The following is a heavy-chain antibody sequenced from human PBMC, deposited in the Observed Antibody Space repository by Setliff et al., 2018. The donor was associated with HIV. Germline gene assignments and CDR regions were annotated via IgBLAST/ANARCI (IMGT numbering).Heavy chain of an antibody. CDR3: ARSFSGRYFWSGYYTGPDRKGENAFDI. CDR2: IYSSGST. J-gene: IGHJ3*02. V-gene: IGHV4-39*02. CDR1: GGSISNSNYF. D-gene: IGHD3-3*01. Sequence: KTSETLSLTCTVSGGSISNSNYFWGWIRQPPGKGLEWTGRIYSSGSTYYQPSLQGRVSMSIDSSKNHFSLSLRYVTAADTAVYYCARSFSGRYFWSGYYTGPDRKGENAFDIWGQGKMVTVSS.